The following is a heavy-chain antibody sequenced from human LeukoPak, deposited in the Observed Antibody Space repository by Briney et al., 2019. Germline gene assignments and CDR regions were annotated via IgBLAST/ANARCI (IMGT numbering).Heavy chain of an antibody. J-gene: IGHJ4*02. Sequence: SETLSLTCTVSGGSISSYYWSWIRQPPGKGLEWIGYIYYSASTNYNPSLKSRVTISVDTSKNQFSLKLSSVTAADTAVYYCARGSIAARRDFDYWGQGTLVTVSS. CDR1: GGSISSYY. D-gene: IGHD6-6*01. CDR3: ARGSIAARRDFDY. CDR2: IYYSAST. V-gene: IGHV4-59*01.